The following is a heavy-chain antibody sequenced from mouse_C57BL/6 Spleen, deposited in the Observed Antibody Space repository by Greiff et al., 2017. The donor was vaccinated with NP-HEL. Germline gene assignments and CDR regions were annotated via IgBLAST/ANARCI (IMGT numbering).Heavy chain of an antibody. Sequence: VQRVESGPELVKPGASVKISCKASGYAFSSSWMNWVKQRPGKGLEWIGRIYPGDGDTNYNGKFKGKATLTADKSSSTAYMQLSSLTSEDSAVYFCAPNLAWFAYWGQGTLVTVSA. CDR1: GYAFSSSW. J-gene: IGHJ3*01. D-gene: IGHD4-1*01. CDR2: IYPGDGDT. CDR3: APNLAWFAY. V-gene: IGHV1-82*01.